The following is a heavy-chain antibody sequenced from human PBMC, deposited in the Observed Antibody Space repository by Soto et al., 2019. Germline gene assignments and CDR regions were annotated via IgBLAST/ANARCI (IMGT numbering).Heavy chain of an antibody. CDR1: GGSISSSSYY. D-gene: IGHD2-15*01. CDR3: ARMRQGYIVVVVAATLGWFDP. V-gene: IGHV4-39*01. CDR2: IYYSGST. Sequence: QLQLQESGPGLVKPSETLSLTCTVSGGSISSSSYYWGWIRQPPGKGLEWIGSIYYSGSTYYNPSLKSRVTISVDTSKNQFSLKLSSVTAADTAVYYCARMRQGYIVVVVAATLGWFDPWGQGTLVTVSS. J-gene: IGHJ5*02.